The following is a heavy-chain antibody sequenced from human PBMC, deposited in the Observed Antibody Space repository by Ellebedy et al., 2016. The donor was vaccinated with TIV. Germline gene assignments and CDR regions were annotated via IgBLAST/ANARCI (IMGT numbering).Heavy chain of an antibody. J-gene: IGHJ4*02. CDR1: GFTFSSYW. CDR3: ARDGKGYLGYFDY. Sequence: GESLKIPCTASGFTFSSYWMHWVRQAPGEGLMWVSRIDLDGSSTYYADSVKGRFTISRDNAKNTLYLQMNDLRVEDTAVYYCARDGKGYLGYFDYWGQGNLVTVSS. D-gene: IGHD5-18*01. V-gene: IGHV3-74*01. CDR2: IDLDGSST.